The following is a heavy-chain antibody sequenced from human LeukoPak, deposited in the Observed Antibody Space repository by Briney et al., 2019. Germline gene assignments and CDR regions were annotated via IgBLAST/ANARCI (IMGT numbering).Heavy chain of an antibody. CDR1: GFTFKNYW. V-gene: IGHV3-7*05. Sequence: GGPQRLSCAASGFTFKNYWMTWVRQPPGKGLEWVANIKPDGSETYCVDSVKGRFTISRDNAKNSLYLQMNSLRAEDTAVYYCARGGYKTTDSWAQGTRVTVSS. CDR3: ARGGYKTTDS. CDR2: IKPDGSET. J-gene: IGHJ4*02. D-gene: IGHD2-2*02.